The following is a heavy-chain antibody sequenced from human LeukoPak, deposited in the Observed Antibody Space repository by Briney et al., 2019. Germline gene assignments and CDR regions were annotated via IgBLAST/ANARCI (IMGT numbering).Heavy chain of an antibody. V-gene: IGHV1-46*01. CDR2: INPSGGST. Sequence: ASVKVSCKASGYTFTSYYTHWVRQAPGQGLEWMGIINPSGGSTSYAQKFQGRVTMTRDTSTSTVYMELSSLRSEDTAVYYCGRDSSTSCYDYWGQGTLVTVSS. CDR3: GRDSSTSCYDY. J-gene: IGHJ4*02. CDR1: GYTFTSYY. D-gene: IGHD2-2*01.